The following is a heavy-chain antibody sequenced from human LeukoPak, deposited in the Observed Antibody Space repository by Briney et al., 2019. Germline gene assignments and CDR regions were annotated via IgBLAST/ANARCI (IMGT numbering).Heavy chain of an antibody. Sequence: GGSLRLSCAASGFTFSSYEMNWVRQAPGKGLEWVSYSSTSGSTISYADFVKGRFTISRDNAKNSLYLQMNSLRAEDTAVYYCARESYYYGSGAYDPWGQGTLVTVSS. D-gene: IGHD3-10*01. J-gene: IGHJ5*02. CDR1: GFTFSSYE. V-gene: IGHV3-48*03. CDR2: SSTSGSTI. CDR3: ARESYYYGSGAYDP.